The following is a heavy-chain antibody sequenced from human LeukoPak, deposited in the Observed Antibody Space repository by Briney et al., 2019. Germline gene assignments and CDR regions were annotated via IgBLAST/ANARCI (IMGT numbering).Heavy chain of an antibody. V-gene: IGHV3-33*01. CDR3: ARAAPTGVTRNDAFDI. D-gene: IGHD2-21*02. CDR2: IWYDGSNK. J-gene: IGHJ3*02. Sequence: GGSLRLSCAASGFTFSSYGMHWVRQAPGKGLEWVAVIWYDGSNKYYADSVKGRFTISRDNAKNSLYLQMNSLRAEDTAVYYCARAAPTGVTRNDAFDIWGQGTMVTVSS. CDR1: GFTFSSYG.